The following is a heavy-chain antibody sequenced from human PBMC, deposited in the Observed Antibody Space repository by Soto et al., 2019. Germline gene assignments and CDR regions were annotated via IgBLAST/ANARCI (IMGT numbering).Heavy chain of an antibody. CDR1: GFTFDDYA. D-gene: IGHD3-10*01. J-gene: IGHJ4*02. CDR2: ISWNSGSI. V-gene: IGHV3-9*01. Sequence: GGSLRLSCAASGFTFDDYAMHWVRQAPGKGLEWVSGISWNSGSIGYADSVKGRFTISRDNAKNSLYLQMNSLRAEDTALYYCAKDGSMVRGVTEMYYFDYWGQGTLVTVSS. CDR3: AKDGSMVRGVTEMYYFDY.